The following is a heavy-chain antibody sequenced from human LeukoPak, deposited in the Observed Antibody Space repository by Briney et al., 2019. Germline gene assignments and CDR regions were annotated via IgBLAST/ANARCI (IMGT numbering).Heavy chain of an antibody. Sequence: SETLSLTCAVYGGSFSGYYWSWIRQPPGKGLEWIGEINHSGSTNYNPSLKSRVTISVDTSKNQFSLKLSSVTAADTAVYYCARGSGTLYYWGQGTLVTVSS. CDR3: ARGSGTLYY. CDR2: INHSGST. J-gene: IGHJ4*02. D-gene: IGHD3-10*01. CDR1: GGSFSGYY. V-gene: IGHV4-34*01.